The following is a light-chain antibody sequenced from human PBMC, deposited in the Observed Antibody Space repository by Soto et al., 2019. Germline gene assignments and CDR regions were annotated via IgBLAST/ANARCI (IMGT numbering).Light chain of an antibody. CDR3: ISYTGSSTSYV. CDR1: RSDIGSYNY. Sequence: QSVLTQPASVSGSPGQSITISCSGTRSDIGSYNYVAWYQQFPGKTPKILIYGVSNRPSGVSSRFSGSKSGNTDSLTISGLPAEDAAHYYCISYTGSSTSYVFGSGTKVTVL. V-gene: IGLV2-14*01. J-gene: IGLJ1*01. CDR2: GVS.